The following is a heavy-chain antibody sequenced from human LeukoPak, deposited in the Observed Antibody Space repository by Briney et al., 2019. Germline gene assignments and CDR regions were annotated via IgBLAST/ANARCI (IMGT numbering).Heavy chain of an antibody. CDR2: ISSSSGYI. J-gene: IGHJ6*03. Sequence: PGGSLRLSCAASGFTFSSYSMNWVRQAPGKGLEWVSSISSSSGYIYYADSVKGRFTISRDNAKNSLYLQMNSLRAEDTAVYYCARIGYCSSTSCYGYYYYYYYMDVWGKGTTVTVSS. V-gene: IGHV3-21*01. D-gene: IGHD2-2*01. CDR3: ARIGYCSSTSCYGYYYYYYYMDV. CDR1: GFTFSSYS.